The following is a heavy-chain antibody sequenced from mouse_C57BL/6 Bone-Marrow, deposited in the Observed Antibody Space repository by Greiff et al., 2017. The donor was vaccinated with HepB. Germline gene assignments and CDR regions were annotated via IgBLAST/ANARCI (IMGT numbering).Heavy chain of an antibody. D-gene: IGHD1-1*01. CDR1: GYAFSSYW. V-gene: IGHV1-80*01. J-gene: IGHJ4*01. CDR3: ASLYYYGSSYAMDY. Sequence: VQLQQSGAELVKPGASVKISCKASGYAFSSYWMNWVKQRPGKGLEWIGQIYPGDGDTNYNGKFKGKATLTADKSSSTAYMQLSSLTSEDSAVYFCASLYYYGSSYAMDYWGQGTSVTVSS. CDR2: IYPGDGDT.